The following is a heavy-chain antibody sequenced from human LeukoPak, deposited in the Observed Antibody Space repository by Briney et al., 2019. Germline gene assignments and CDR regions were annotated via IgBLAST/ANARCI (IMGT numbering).Heavy chain of an antibody. D-gene: IGHD1-26*01. CDR1: GGSISSSNW. CDR3: ARGSGRQPIYFDY. CDR2: IYHSGST. Sequence: PSETLSLTCAVSGGSISSSNWWSWVRQPPGKGLEWIGEIYHSGSTNYNPSLKSRVTISVDKSKNQFSLKLSSVTAADTAVYYCARGSGRQPIYFDYWGQGTLVTVSS. J-gene: IGHJ4*02. V-gene: IGHV4-4*02.